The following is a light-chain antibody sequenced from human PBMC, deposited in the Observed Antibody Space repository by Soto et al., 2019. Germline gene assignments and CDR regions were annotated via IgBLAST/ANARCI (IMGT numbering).Light chain of an antibody. V-gene: IGKV1-5*03. CDR3: QQYKSFSLT. Sequence: IQMTQSPSTLSASVGDRVTITCRASQSISNWLAWYQQKPGKAPKLLIYKTSNLDSGVPSRFSGSGSGTEFSLTISILQPDDFATYYYQQYKSFSLTFGGGTKVDIK. CDR1: QSISNW. CDR2: KTS. J-gene: IGKJ4*01.